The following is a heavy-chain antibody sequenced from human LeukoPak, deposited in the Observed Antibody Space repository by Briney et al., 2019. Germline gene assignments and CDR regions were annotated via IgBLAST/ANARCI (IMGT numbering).Heavy chain of an antibody. CDR1: GYTFTSYG. CDR3: ARGDSSGYLTPSFDY. Sequence: ASVKVSCKASGYTFTSYGISWVRQAPGQGLEWVGWISAYNGNTNYAQKLQGRVTMTTDTSTSTAYMELRSLRSDDTAVYYCARGDSSGYLTPSFDYWGQGTLVTVSS. CDR2: ISAYNGNT. D-gene: IGHD3-22*01. J-gene: IGHJ4*02. V-gene: IGHV1-18*01.